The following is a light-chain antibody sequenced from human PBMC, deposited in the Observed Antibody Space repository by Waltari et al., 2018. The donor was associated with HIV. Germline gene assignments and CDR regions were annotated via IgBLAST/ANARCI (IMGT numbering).Light chain of an antibody. J-gene: IGKJ4*01. V-gene: IGKV1-NL1*01. CDR2: GAF. Sequence: DIQMTLSPSSLTASIGDTVTIPCRASQDISNSVSWFQLQPGKAPKLLVHGAFILQRGVPSRFSGSGSGTDYTLTITGLQAEDFATYFCQQYYGVPLTFGGGTRVDI. CDR3: QQYYGVPLT. CDR1: QDISNS.